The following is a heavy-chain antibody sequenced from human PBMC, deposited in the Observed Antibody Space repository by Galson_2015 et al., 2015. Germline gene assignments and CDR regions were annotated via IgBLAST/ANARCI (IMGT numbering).Heavy chain of an antibody. D-gene: IGHD2-21*02. Sequence: SLRLSCAASGLTFSSSAMNWVRQAPGKGLEWVSALSHTGSSIYYADSVKGRFTISRDNSKNTLYLHLNSLRADDTAVYYCAKDRRAVVMSAIDYWGQGTQVTVSS. CDR2: LSHTGSSI. J-gene: IGHJ4*02. CDR3: AKDRRAVVMSAIDY. V-gene: IGHV3-23*01. CDR1: GLTFSSSA.